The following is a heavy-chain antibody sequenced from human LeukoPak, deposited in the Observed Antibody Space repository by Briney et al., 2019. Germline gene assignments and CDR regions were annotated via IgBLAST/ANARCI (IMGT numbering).Heavy chain of an antibody. Sequence: GVLRLSCAASGFTVSSNYMSWVRQAPGKGLEWVSVIYSGGSTYYADSVKGRFTISRDNSKNTLYLQMNSLRAEDTAVYYCARPRGSYYDSSGYYLWGQGTLVTVSS. CDR1: GFTVSSNY. V-gene: IGHV3-66*04. J-gene: IGHJ4*02. D-gene: IGHD3-22*01. CDR3: ARPRGSYYDSSGYYL. CDR2: IYSGGST.